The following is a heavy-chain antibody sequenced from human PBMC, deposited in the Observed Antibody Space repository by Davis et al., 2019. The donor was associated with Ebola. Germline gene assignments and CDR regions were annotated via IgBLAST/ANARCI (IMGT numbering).Heavy chain of an antibody. D-gene: IGHD2-8*01. V-gene: IGHV7-4-1*02. CDR2: ISTNTGNP. CDR3: ARNLMRIVGPGPFEY. CDR1: GHAFTTYA. J-gene: IGHJ4*02. Sequence: ASVKVSCKASGHAFTTYALNWVRQAPGQGLEWMGWISTNTGNPTYAQGFIGRFVFSLDTSVSTAYVQISDLKAEDTAVYYCARNLMRIVGPGPFEYWGQGSLVTVSS.